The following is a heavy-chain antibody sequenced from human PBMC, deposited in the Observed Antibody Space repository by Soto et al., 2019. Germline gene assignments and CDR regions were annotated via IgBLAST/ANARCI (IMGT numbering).Heavy chain of an antibody. Sequence: SQTLSLTCAISGDSVSSNNTAWNWIRQSPSRGLEWLGRTCYRSKWYNDYAVSVKSRIIINPDTSRNQFSLQLNSVTPEDTAVYYCVRHDYGDYGYDSWGQGTLVTVSS. CDR2: TCYRSKWYN. V-gene: IGHV6-1*01. J-gene: IGHJ4*02. D-gene: IGHD4-17*01. CDR3: VRHDYGDYGYDS. CDR1: GDSVSSNNTA.